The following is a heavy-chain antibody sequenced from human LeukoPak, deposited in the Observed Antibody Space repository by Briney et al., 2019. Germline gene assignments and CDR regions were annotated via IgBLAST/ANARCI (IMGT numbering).Heavy chain of an antibody. CDR3: ARAYSRSRFDY. CDR2: IDPSDSYN. V-gene: IGHV5-10-1*01. J-gene: IGHJ4*02. CDR1: GYTFTNYW. Sequence: KVSCKASGYTFTNYWISWVRQMPGKGLEWMGTIDPSDSYNNYSPSFQGHVTISADKSISTAYLQWSSLKASDTAMYYCARAYSRSRFDYWGQGTLVTVSS. D-gene: IGHD6-6*01.